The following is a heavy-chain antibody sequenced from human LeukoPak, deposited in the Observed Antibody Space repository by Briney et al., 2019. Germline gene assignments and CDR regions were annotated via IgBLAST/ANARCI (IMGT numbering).Heavy chain of an antibody. CDR3: ARDPLTMVRGVPDY. CDR1: GFTFGSYW. Sequence: GGSLRLSCAASGFTFGSYWMSWVRQAPGKGPEWVANIKQDGSEKYYVDSVKGRFTISRDNAKNSLYLQMNSLRAEDTAVYYCARDPLTMVRGVPDYWGQGTLVTVSS. J-gene: IGHJ4*02. D-gene: IGHD3-10*01. CDR2: IKQDGSEK. V-gene: IGHV3-7*03.